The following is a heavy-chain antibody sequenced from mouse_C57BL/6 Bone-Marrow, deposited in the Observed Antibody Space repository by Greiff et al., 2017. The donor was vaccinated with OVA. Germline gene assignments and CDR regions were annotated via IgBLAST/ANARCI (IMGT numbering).Heavy chain of an antibody. Sequence: EVKVEESGGGLVQPGGSLKLSCAASGFTFSDFYMYWIRQTPVKRLEFVAYISNGGGSTYYPDTLKGRFTISRAISKNTLYLQMSRLKSEDTAMYYCASLDAMDYWGQGTSVTVSS. V-gene: IGHV5-12*01. CDR2: ISNGGGST. CDR1: GFTFSDFY. J-gene: IGHJ4*01. CDR3: ASLDAMDY.